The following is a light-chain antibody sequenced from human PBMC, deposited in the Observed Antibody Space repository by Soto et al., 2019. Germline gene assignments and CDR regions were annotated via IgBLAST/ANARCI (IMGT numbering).Light chain of an antibody. CDR2: DAS. J-gene: IGKJ1*01. Sequence: DIPMRPSPSSLPASVGAGVTITCRASQSISSWLAWYQQKPGKAPKLLIYDASSLESGVPSRFSGSGSGTEFTLTISSLQPDDFATYYCKQYNSYSVTFGQGTKVDIK. V-gene: IGKV1-5*01. CDR1: QSISSW. CDR3: KQYNSYSVT.